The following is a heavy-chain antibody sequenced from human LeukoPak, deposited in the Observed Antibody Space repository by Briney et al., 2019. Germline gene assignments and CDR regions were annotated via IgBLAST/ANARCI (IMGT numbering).Heavy chain of an antibody. CDR3: ATTPFRWERGAFDI. V-gene: IGHV1-24*01. CDR1: GYTLTELS. Sequence: GASVKVSCKVSGYTLTELSMHWVRQAPGKGLEWMGGFDPEDGETIYAQKFQGRVTMTEDTSTDTAYMELSSLRSEDTAVYYCATTPFRWERGAFDIWGQGTMVTVSS. CDR2: FDPEDGET. J-gene: IGHJ3*02. D-gene: IGHD1-26*01.